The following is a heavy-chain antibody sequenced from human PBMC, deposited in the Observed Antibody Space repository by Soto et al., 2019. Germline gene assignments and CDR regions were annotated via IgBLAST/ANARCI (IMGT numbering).Heavy chain of an antibody. Sequence: SETLSLTCTVSGGSISGYYWSWIRQPPGKGLEWIGYIYYIGITNYNPSLKSRVSLSMDKSKNQFSLRLTSVTAADTAVYYCARVEFGNFGAYWGQGTMITVSS. D-gene: IGHD3-10*01. V-gene: IGHV4-59*12. CDR2: IYYIGIT. CDR1: GGSISGYY. CDR3: ARVEFGNFGAY. J-gene: IGHJ4*02.